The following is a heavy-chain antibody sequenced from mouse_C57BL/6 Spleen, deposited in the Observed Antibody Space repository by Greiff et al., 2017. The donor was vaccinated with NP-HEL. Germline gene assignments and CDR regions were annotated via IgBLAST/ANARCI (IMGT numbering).Heavy chain of an antibody. CDR3: ARMITTGDAMDY. CDR2: IYPGGGYT. J-gene: IGHJ4*01. V-gene: IGHV1-63*01. Sequence: VQLQQSGAELVRPGTSVKLSCKASGYTFTNYWIGWAKQRPGHGLEWIGDIYPGGGYTHYNEKFKGKATLTADKSSSTAYMQISSLTSEDAAIYYCARMITTGDAMDYWGQGTSVTVSS. CDR1: GYTFTNYW. D-gene: IGHD1-1*01.